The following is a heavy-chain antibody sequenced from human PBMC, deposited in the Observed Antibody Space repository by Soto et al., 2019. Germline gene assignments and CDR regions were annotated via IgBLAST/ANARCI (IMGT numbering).Heavy chain of an antibody. Sequence: TLSLTCTVSGGSISSYYWSWIRQPPGKGLEWIGYIYYSGSTNYNPSLKSRVTISVDTSKNQFSLKLSSVTAADTAVYYCASAGSSSWSYNWFDPWGQGTLVTVSS. CDR3: ASAGSSSWSYNWFDP. D-gene: IGHD6-13*01. J-gene: IGHJ5*02. CDR2: IYYSGST. CDR1: GGSISSYY. V-gene: IGHV4-59*01.